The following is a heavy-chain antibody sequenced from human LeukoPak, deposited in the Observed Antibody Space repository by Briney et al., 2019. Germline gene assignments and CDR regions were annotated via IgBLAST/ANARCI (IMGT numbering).Heavy chain of an antibody. CDR1: GFTFSNYA. V-gene: IGHV3-53*01. CDR2: IYSGGST. Sequence: GGSLRLSCAASGFTFSNYAMHWVRQAPGKGLEWVSVIYSGGSTYFSDSVKGRFTITRDNSKNTVFLQMNSLRAEDTAVYYCARDSETETGWYYYGMDVWGQGTTVTVSS. J-gene: IGHJ6*02. D-gene: IGHD1-1*01. CDR3: ARDSETETGWYYYGMDV.